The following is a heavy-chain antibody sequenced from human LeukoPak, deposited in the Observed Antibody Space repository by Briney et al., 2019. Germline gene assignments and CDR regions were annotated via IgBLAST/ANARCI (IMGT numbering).Heavy chain of an antibody. D-gene: IGHD6-13*01. CDR1: GYTFTSYG. CDR3: ARDVEQQLVRAVDY. J-gene: IGHJ4*02. Sequence: ASVKVSCKASGYTFTSYGISWVRQAPGQGLEWMGWISAYNGNTIYAQKLQGRVTMTTDTSTSTAYMELRSLRSDDTAVYYCARDVEQQLVRAVDYWGQGTLVTVSS. CDR2: ISAYNGNT. V-gene: IGHV1-18*01.